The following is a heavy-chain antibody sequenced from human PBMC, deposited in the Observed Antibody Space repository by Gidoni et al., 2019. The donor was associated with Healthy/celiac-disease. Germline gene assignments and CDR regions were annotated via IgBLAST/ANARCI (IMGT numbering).Heavy chain of an antibody. CDR3: AREVTGTSFRVLDY. Sequence: QVQLVESGGSFVKPGGSLRTSCHASGFPLSDYYLSWICPAPGKGLEWVSYISSSGSTIYYADSVKGRFTISRDNANNSLYLQMNSLRAEDTAVYYCAREVTGTSFRVLDYWGQGTLVTVSS. CDR2: ISSSGSTI. D-gene: IGHD1-7*01. J-gene: IGHJ4*02. V-gene: IGHV3-11*01. CDR1: GFPLSDYY.